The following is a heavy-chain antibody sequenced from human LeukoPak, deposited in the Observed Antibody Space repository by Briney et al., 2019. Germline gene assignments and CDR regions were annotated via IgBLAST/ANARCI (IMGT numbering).Heavy chain of an antibody. CDR1: GASVNRAGNY. CDR3: GREGGGELLDY. V-gene: IGHV4-31*03. Sequence: KTSETLSLTCTVSGASVNRAGNYWTWIRQHPGKGLEWIAYIYYNGRSSYNPSLKSRATISVDTAKNQFSLKLDSMTAAGTAVYYCGREGGGELLDYWGQGTLVTVSS. CDR2: IYYNGRS. J-gene: IGHJ4*02. D-gene: IGHD1-7*01.